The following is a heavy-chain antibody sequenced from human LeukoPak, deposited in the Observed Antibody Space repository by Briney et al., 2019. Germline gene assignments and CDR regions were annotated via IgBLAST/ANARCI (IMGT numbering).Heavy chain of an antibody. CDR2: IKQDGSEK. CDR3: ARSGGELRLGYYFDY. D-gene: IGHD1-26*01. Sequence: GGSLRLSCAASGFTFSSYWMSWVRQAPGKGLEWVANIKQDGSEKYYVDSVKGRFTISRDNAKNSLYLQMNSLRAEDTAVYYWARSGGELRLGYYFDYWGQGTLVTVSS. J-gene: IGHJ4*02. V-gene: IGHV3-7*01. CDR1: GFTFSSYW.